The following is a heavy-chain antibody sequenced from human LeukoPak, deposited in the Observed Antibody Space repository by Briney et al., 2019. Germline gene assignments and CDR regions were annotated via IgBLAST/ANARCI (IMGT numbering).Heavy chain of an antibody. CDR3: ARSDYHNSGSHTVFDAFDI. CDR1: GGSFSGYY. CDR2: INHSGST. Sequence: SETLSLTCAVYGGSFSGYYWSWIRQPPGKGLEWIGEINHSGSTNYNPSLKSQVTISVDKSKNQFSLKLSFVTAADTAMYYCARSDYHNSGSHTVFDAFDIWGQGTRVTVSS. D-gene: IGHD3-10*01. V-gene: IGHV4-34*01. J-gene: IGHJ3*02.